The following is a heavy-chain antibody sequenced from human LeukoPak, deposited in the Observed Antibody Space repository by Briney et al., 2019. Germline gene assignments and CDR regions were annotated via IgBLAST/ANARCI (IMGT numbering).Heavy chain of an antibody. Sequence: PGGSLRLSCAASEFTFSTYHLNWVRQAPGKGLEWVAYISSSGRNSHYSDSVKGRFTISRDNPKNLLFLQINSLRVEDTAVYYCARETPRRGETRDGYRWGQGTLVTVSS. CDR2: ISSSGRNS. J-gene: IGHJ4*02. CDR1: EFTFSTYH. CDR3: ARETPRRGETRDGYR. D-gene: IGHD5-24*01. V-gene: IGHV3-48*03.